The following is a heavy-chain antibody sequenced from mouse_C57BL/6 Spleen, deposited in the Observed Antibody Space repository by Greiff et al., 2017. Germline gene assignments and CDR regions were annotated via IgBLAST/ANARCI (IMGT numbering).Heavy chain of an antibody. Sequence: VQLQQPGPELVKPGASVKISCKASGYSFTDYNMNWVKQSHGKSLEWIGVINPNYGTTSYNQKFKGKATLTVDQSSSTAYMQLNSLTSEDSAVYYCARQIYYDYYAMDYWGQGTSVTVSS. CDR1: GYSFTDYN. CDR3: ARQIYYDYYAMDY. D-gene: IGHD2-1*01. CDR2: INPNYGTT. J-gene: IGHJ4*01. V-gene: IGHV1-39*01.